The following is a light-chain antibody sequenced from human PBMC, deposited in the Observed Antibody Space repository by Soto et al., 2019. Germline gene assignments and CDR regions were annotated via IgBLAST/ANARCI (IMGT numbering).Light chain of an antibody. CDR2: EVT. V-gene: IGLV2-8*01. J-gene: IGLJ1*01. CDR1: SSDVGAYNY. CDR3: CSYADNTDDV. Sequence: QSALTQPPSASGSLGQSVTISCTGTSSDVGAYNYVSWYQQHPGKAPKLMIYEVTRRPSAVPDRFSGSKSGNTASLNVSGLQAEDEADYYCCSYADNTDDVFGTGTKVTVL.